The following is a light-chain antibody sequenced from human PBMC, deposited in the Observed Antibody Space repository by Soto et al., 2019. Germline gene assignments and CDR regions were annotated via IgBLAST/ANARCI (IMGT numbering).Light chain of an antibody. J-gene: IGKJ5*01. CDR3: QQAYSFPLT. V-gene: IGKV1-12*01. CDR2: GAS. CDR1: QGISRW. Sequence: DIQMTQSPSFVSASVGDRVTITCRASQGISRWLAWYQQRPAKAPEILIYGASSLQSGVPPSFSGSGSGTDFTLTISTLQPEDLPTYYWQQAYSFPLTFGQGTRLVSK.